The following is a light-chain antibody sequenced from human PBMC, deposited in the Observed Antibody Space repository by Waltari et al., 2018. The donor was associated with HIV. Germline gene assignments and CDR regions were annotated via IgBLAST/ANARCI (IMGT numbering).Light chain of an antibody. J-gene: IGLJ2*01. CDR3: GTWDTSLNAGV. CDR1: TSNIGNNF. Sequence: HSVLTQPPAVSAAPGQKVTISCSGTTSNIGNNFVCWYQKLPGTAPKLLIFANPKRPSVVSDRFSAAKSAKSATLDITGLHTGDEAEYYCGTWDTSLNAGVFGGGTKVSVL. CDR2: ANP. V-gene: IGLV1-51*01.